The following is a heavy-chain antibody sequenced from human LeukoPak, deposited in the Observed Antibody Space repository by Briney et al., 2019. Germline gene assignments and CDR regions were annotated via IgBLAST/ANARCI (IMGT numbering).Heavy chain of an antibody. Sequence: GGSLRLSCAASGFTFSRYGMHWVRQAPGKGLEWVAVISYDGSKKYYAESVKGRFTISRDNSKNTMFLQMNSLKPEDTAVYYCAKDRSGESDYGDYWGQGTLVTVSS. J-gene: IGHJ4*02. V-gene: IGHV3-30*18. D-gene: IGHD6-19*01. CDR3: AKDRSGESDYGDY. CDR2: ISYDGSKK. CDR1: GFTFSRYG.